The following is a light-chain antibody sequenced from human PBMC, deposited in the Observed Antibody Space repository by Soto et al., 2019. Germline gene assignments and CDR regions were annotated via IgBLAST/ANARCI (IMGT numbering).Light chain of an antibody. CDR3: QQSYDISPIT. V-gene: IGKV1-39*01. Sequence: DIQMTPSPSSLSVSVGDRVTMTFRASETISTFLNWYQVKPGKAPKLLIYAASTLQDGVPSRFSGSGSGTDFTLTINSLQPEDFASYYCQQSYDISPITFGQGTRLEIK. CDR1: ETISTF. J-gene: IGKJ5*01. CDR2: AAS.